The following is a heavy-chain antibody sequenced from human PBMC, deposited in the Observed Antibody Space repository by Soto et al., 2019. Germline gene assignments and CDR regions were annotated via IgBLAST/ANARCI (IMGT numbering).Heavy chain of an antibody. V-gene: IGHV4-31*03. Sequence: PSETLSLTCSVCGGSTISGCLYWSWIRHHPGKGLEWIGYIYYNGDTYYNPSLKNRVTISVDTSNNQFSLNLSSVTAADTAVYYCARAVNHHFWSGYSPFDYCSPGNLVTVSS. J-gene: IGHJ4*02. CDR1: GGSTISGCLY. D-gene: IGHD3-3*02. CDR2: IYYNGDT. CDR3: ARAVNHHFWSGYSPFDY.